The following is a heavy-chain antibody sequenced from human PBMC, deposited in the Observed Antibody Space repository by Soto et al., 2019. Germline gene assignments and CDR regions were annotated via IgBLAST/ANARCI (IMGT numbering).Heavy chain of an antibody. Sequence: SETLSLTCAVSGGSISSSNWWSWVRQPPGKGLEWIGEIYHSGSTNYNPSLKSRVTISVDKSKNQFSLKLSSVTAADTAVYYCARSHYDFWSGYYKPNYYYGMDVWGQGTTVTVSS. CDR2: IYHSGST. J-gene: IGHJ6*02. D-gene: IGHD3-3*01. CDR3: ARSHYDFWSGYYKPNYYYGMDV. CDR1: GGSISSSNW. V-gene: IGHV4-4*02.